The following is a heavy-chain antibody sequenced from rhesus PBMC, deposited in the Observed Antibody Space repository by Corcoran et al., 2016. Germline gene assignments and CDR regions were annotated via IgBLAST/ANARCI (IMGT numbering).Heavy chain of an antibody. J-gene: IGHJ4*01. V-gene: IGHV3-183*02. CDR1: GFTFGDYG. D-gene: IGHD5-12*01. CDR3: TREGISYIGYTEPNFDY. Sequence: EVQLVESGGGLVQPGGSLRLSCAASGFTFGDYGMHWFRQAPGKGLEWVSSIINTGKTVYYADSVKGRFTVARDNAKNSLSLQMSSLRAEDTAVYYCTREGISYIGYTEPNFDYWGQGVLVTVSS. CDR2: IINTGKTV.